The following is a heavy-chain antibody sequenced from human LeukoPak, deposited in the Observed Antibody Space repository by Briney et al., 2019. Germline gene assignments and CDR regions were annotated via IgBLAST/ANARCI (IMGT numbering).Heavy chain of an antibody. V-gene: IGHV5-51*01. CDR3: VRALGYCSSGSCYYYDY. J-gene: IGHJ4*02. D-gene: IGHD2-15*01. CDR1: YW. Sequence: YWSWIRQPPGKGLEWMGIIYPGDSDTRYSPSFQGQVTISADKSISTAYLQWSSLKASDTAMYYCVRALGYCSSGSCYYYDYWGQGTLVTVSS. CDR2: IYPGDSDT.